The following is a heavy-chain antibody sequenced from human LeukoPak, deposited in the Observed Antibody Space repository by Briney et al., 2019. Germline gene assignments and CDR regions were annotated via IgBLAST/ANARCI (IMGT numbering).Heavy chain of an antibody. CDR1: GFTFSTYN. CDR3: ARPETNDYGDFHY. V-gene: IGHV3-21*01. Sequence: PGGSLRLSCAASGFTFSTYNMNWVRRAPGKGLEWVSSISGSSSSYMYYADPVKGRFTISGDNAKNSLDLQMNSLRAEDTAVYYCARPETNDYGDFHYWGQGTLVTVSS. D-gene: IGHD4-17*01. J-gene: IGHJ4*02. CDR2: ISGSSSSYM.